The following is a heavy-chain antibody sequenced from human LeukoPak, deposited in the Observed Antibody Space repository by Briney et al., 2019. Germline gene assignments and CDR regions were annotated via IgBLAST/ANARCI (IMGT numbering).Heavy chain of an antibody. J-gene: IGHJ6*01. CDR3: AKMKGHPLPKYYMDV. V-gene: IGHV3-11*01. CDR2: ISTSGSSI. D-gene: IGHD1-26*01. CDR1: GFTFSDYY. Sequence: GGSLRLSCATSGFTFSDYYMSWFRQAPGKGLEWVSYISTSGSSIGYADSVKGRFTISRDNAKNSLSLQMNSLRADDSAMYYCAKMKGHPLPKYYMDVWGQGTTVTVSS.